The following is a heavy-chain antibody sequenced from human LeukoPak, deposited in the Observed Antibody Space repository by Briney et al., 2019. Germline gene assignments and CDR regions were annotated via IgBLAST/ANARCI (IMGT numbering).Heavy chain of an antibody. CDR2: ISYDGSNK. J-gene: IGHJ4*02. V-gene: IGHV3-30*04. CDR1: GFTFSSYA. Sequence: GGSLRLSCAASGFTFSSYAMHWVRQAPGKGLEWVAVISYDGSNKYYADSVKGRFTISRDNSKNTLYLQMNSLRAEDTAVYYCARALMRAIHIVLMVYAPLDYWGQGTLVTVSS. CDR3: ARALMRAIHIVLMVYAPLDY. D-gene: IGHD2-8*01.